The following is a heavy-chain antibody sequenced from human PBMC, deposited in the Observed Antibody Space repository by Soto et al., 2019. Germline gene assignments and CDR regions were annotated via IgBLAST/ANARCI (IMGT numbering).Heavy chain of an antibody. D-gene: IGHD4-17*01. CDR2: IYYSGST. Sequence: QVQLQESGPGLVKPSETLSLTCTVSGGSISSYYWSWIRQPPGKGLEWIGYIYYSGSTNYNPSLKSRVTISVDTSKNQFSLKLSSVTAADTAVYYCARWMTTVTTRAAFVIWGQGTMVTVSS. CDR3: ARWMTTVTTRAAFVI. J-gene: IGHJ3*02. V-gene: IGHV4-59*01. CDR1: GGSISSYY.